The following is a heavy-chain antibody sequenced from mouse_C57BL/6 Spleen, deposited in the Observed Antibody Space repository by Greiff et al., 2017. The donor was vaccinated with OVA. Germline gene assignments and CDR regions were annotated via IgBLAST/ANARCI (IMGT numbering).Heavy chain of an antibody. CDR3: AKRDVTTSWYFDV. CDR1: GFSFTSYG. J-gene: IGHJ1*03. Sequence: VMLVESGPGLVAPSQSLSITCTVSGFSFTSYGVDWVRQPPGKGLEWLGVIWGGGSTNYNSALMSGLSISKDNSKSQVFLKMNSLQTDDTAMYYCAKRDVTTSWYFDVWGTGTTVTVSS. D-gene: IGHD1-1*01. V-gene: IGHV2-9*01. CDR2: IWGGGST.